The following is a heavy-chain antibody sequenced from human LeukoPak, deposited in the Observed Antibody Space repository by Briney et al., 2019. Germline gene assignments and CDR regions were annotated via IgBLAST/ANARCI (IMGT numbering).Heavy chain of an antibody. CDR3: ARTTGFTAFGGFDF. CDR1: GVSITRYTYY. J-gene: IGHJ4*02. CDR2: IYYSGST. D-gene: IGHD3-10*01. V-gene: IGHV4-31*03. Sequence: SQTLSLTCTVSGVSITRYTYYWSWIRQRPGGGLEWLGYIYYSGSTYSNPSLKSRIFISLDSSQNQFSLTVTSVTAADTALYYCARTTGFTAFGGFDFWGQGALVTVSS.